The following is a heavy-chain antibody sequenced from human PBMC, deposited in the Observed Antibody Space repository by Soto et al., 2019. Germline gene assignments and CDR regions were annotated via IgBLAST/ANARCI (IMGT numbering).Heavy chain of an antibody. Sequence: SETLSLTCAVYGGSLSGYYWSWIRQPPGKGLEWIGEVNDSGSTNYSPSLKSRVTISVDTSKNQFSLKLSSVTAADTAVYYRARGDLMTHDYWGQGTLVTVSS. V-gene: IGHV4-34*01. CDR1: GGSLSGYY. CDR3: ARGDLMTHDY. J-gene: IGHJ4*02. CDR2: VNDSGST.